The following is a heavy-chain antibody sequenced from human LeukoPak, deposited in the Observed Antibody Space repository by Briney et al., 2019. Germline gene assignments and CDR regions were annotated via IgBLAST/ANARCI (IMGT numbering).Heavy chain of an antibody. Sequence: ASVKVSCKVSGYTLTELSMHWVRQAPGKGLEWMGGFDPEDGETIYAQKFQGRVTMTEDTSTDTAYMELSSLRSEDTAAYYCATDPIAVAGTGYYYYGMDVWGQGTTVTVSS. CDR2: FDPEDGET. J-gene: IGHJ6*02. D-gene: IGHD6-19*01. CDR3: ATDPIAVAGTGYYYYGMDV. V-gene: IGHV1-24*01. CDR1: GYTLTELS.